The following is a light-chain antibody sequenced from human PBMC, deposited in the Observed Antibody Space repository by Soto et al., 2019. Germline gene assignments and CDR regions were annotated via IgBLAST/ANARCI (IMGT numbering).Light chain of an antibody. J-gene: IGKJ3*01. CDR2: GAS. V-gene: IGKV3-20*01. CDR1: QSVSSIY. CDR3: QHYSSSPPEFT. Sequence: EIVLTQSPATLSLSPGERATLSCRASQSVSSIYLAWYQQRPGQAPRLLIFGASYRATGIPDRFSGSGSGTDFTLTISRLEPEDFAVYYCQHYSSSPPEFTFGPGTKVDSK.